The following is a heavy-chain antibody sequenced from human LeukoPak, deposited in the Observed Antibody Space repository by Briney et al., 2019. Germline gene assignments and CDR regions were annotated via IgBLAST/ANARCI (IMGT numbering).Heavy chain of an antibody. CDR3: TTEKGPYGY. Sequence: GGSLRLSCAASGFTFSYYTMSWVRQAPGKGLEWVSAISGSGGSTYYADSVKGRFTISRDNSKNTLYLQMNSLRAEDTAVYYCTTEKGPYGYWGQGTLVTVSS. D-gene: IGHD2-8*01. CDR1: GFTFSYYT. J-gene: IGHJ4*02. V-gene: IGHV3-23*01. CDR2: ISGSGGST.